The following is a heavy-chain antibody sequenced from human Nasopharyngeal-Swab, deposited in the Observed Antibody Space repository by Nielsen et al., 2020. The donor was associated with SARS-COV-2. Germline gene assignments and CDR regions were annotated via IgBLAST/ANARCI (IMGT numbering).Heavy chain of an antibody. J-gene: IGHJ5*02. CDR2: INYSGNT. D-gene: IGHD3-10*01. Sequence: SETLSLTCTVSGDSIRSITYYWVWIRQHPGTGLEWIGSINYSGNTYYNPSLKSQVTISVDTSKNQYSLKLNSVTATDTAVYYCARHGGFGEANWFDPWGQGTLVTVSS. CDR1: GDSIRSITYY. V-gene: IGHV4-39*01. CDR3: ARHGGFGEANWFDP.